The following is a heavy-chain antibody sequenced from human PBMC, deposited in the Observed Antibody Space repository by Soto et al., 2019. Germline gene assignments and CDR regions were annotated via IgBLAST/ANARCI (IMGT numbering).Heavy chain of an antibody. CDR2: ISGSGGTT. CDR3: AKCDRMTTVTTCYHYAMDV. V-gene: IGHV3-23*01. CDR1: GLTFSNYA. Sequence: PGGSLRLSCAVSGLTFSNYAMIWVRQAPGKGLEWVSVISGSGGTTNYADSVKGRFTISRDNSKNTLYLQMNSLRAEDTAVYYCAKCDRMTTVTTCYHYAMDVWGQGTTVTVSS. D-gene: IGHD4-17*01. J-gene: IGHJ6*02.